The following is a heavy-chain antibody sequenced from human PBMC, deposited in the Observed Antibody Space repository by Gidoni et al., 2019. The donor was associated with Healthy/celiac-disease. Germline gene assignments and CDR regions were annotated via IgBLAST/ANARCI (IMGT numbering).Heavy chain of an antibody. CDR1: GGSISSSRYN. D-gene: IGHD4-17*01. V-gene: IGHV4-39*02. Sequence: QLQLQESGPGLVKPSETLSLTCTVSGGSISSSRYNWGWIRQPPGKGLEWIGSIYYSGSNYYNPSLKSRVTISVDTSKNQFSLKLSSVTAADTAVYYCAREGDDYGGNSNNWFDPWGQGTLVTVSS. CDR3: AREGDDYGGNSNNWFDP. J-gene: IGHJ5*02. CDR2: IYYSGSN.